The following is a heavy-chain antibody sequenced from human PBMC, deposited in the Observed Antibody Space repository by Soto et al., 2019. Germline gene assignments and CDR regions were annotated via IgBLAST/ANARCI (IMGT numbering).Heavy chain of an antibody. CDR3: ARGSGIAVIPGELEDVHYDY. CDR1: GQSFSGHT. CDR2: VSQSGST. J-gene: IGHJ4*02. D-gene: IGHD1-1*01. V-gene: IGHV4-34*01. Sequence: QVQLQQWGAGLLKPSETLSLTCAVYGQSFSGHTWSWIRQSPGKGLEWIGEVSQSGSTYYNPSLKTRVTLSADTSKNQFSLTRNSVPAADTGVFYCARGSGIAVIPGELEDVHYDYWGQGPLASVSS.